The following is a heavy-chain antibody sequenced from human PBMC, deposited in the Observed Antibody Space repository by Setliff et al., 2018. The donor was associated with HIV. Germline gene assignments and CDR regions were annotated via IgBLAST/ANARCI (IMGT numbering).Heavy chain of an antibody. V-gene: IGHV4-39*01. CDR1: GGSISSSSYY. J-gene: IGHJ4*02. D-gene: IGHD1-1*01. Sequence: PSETLSLTCTVSGGSISSSSYYWGWIRQPPGKGLEWIGSIYYRGSAYYNPSLKSRVTISLDTSKNQLSLKLSSVTAADAAVYYCAKRLTGPFDNWGQGTLVTVSS. CDR2: IYYRGSA. CDR3: AKRLTGPFDN.